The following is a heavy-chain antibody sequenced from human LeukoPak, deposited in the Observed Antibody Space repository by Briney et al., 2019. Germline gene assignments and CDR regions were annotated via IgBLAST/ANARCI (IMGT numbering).Heavy chain of an antibody. CDR3: AREGTLGYCSSTSCPVNYYYYGMDV. J-gene: IGHJ6*02. Sequence: ASVKVSCKAFGYSFIRHHIHWVRQAPGQGLEWMGVLKLYDGSIRYAQKFQGRVTITADESTSTAYMELSSLRSEDTAVYYCAREGTLGYCSSTSCPVNYYYYGMDVWGQGTTVTVSS. CDR1: GYSFIRHH. CDR2: LKLYDGSI. D-gene: IGHD2-2*01. V-gene: IGHV1-46*01.